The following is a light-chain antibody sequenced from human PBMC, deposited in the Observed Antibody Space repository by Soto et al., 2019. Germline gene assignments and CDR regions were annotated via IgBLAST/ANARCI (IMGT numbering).Light chain of an antibody. CDR1: QGISSY. J-gene: IGKJ1*01. V-gene: IGKV1-17*03. CDR3: LQHSDYPRT. CDR2: GAS. Sequence: DIQMTQSPSAMSASIGDRVTITCRASQGISSYLAWFQQKPGTVPKRLVYGASSLQSGVPSRFSGSGSGTEFTLTISSLQPEDFATYYCLQHSDYPRTFGQGTKV.